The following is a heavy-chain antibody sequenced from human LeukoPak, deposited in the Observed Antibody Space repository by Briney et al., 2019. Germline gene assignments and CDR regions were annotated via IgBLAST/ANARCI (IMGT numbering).Heavy chain of an antibody. Sequence: GGSLRLSCAASGFTVSSNYMSWVRQAPGKGLEWVSVIYSGGSTYYADSVKGRFTISRDNSKNTPYLQMNSLRAEDTAVYYCARDGPDYYDILTGYSTSYGMDVWGQGTTVTVSS. V-gene: IGHV3-53*01. CDR2: IYSGGST. D-gene: IGHD3-9*01. CDR1: GFTVSSNY. CDR3: ARDGPDYYDILTGYSTSYGMDV. J-gene: IGHJ6*02.